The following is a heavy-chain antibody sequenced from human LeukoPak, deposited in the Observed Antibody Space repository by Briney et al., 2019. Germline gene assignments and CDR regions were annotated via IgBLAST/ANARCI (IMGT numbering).Heavy chain of an antibody. D-gene: IGHD6-6*01. CDR3: AKGGSSYAFDI. Sequence: PGRSLRLSCEASGFTFDDYAMPWVRQAPGEGLEWVSGISWNSGSIGYADSVKGRFTISRDNAKNSLYLQMNSLRAEDTALYYCAKGGSSYAFDIWGQGTMVTVSS. CDR1: GFTFDDYA. V-gene: IGHV3-9*01. J-gene: IGHJ3*02. CDR2: ISWNSGSI.